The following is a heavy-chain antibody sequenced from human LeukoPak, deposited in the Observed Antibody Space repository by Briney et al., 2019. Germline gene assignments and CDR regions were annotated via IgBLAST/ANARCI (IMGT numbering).Heavy chain of an antibody. J-gene: IGHJ4*02. CDR2: IYPGDSDT. D-gene: IGHD6-13*01. V-gene: IGHV5-51*01. CDR3: ARHSASSSWYVYFDY. Sequence: GESLKISCKGSGYSFTSYWIGWVRHMPGKGLEWMGIIYPGDSDTRYSPSFQGQVTISADKSISTAYLQWSSLKASDTAMYYCARHSASSSWYVYFDYWGQGTLVTVSS. CDR1: GYSFTSYW.